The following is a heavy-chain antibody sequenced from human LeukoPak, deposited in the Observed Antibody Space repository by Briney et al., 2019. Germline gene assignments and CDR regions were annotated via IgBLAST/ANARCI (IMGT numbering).Heavy chain of an antibody. V-gene: IGHV4-59*01. CDR1: GGSISSYY. CDR2: IYYSGST. J-gene: IGHJ4*02. Sequence: SETLSLTCTVSGGSISSYYWSWIRQPPGRGLEWIGYIYYSGSTNYNPSLKSRVTISVDTSKNQFSLKLSSVTAADTAVYYCARRKVREVNYIYFDYWGQGTLVTVSS. D-gene: IGHD3-10*01. CDR3: ARRKVREVNYIYFDY.